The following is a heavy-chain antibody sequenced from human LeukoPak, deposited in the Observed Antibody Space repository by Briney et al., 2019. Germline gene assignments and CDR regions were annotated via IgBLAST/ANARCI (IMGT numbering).Heavy chain of an antibody. J-gene: IGHJ4*02. CDR1: GFTFSSYA. D-gene: IGHD4-11*01. CDR3: ARSEPSMTNPIFDY. V-gene: IGHV3-30-3*01. Sequence: PGRSLRLSRAASGFTFSSYAMHWVRQAPGKGLEWVAVISYDGSNKYYADSVKGRFTISRDNSKNTLYLQMNSLRAEDTAVYYCARSEPSMTNPIFDYWGQGTLVTVSS. CDR2: ISYDGSNK.